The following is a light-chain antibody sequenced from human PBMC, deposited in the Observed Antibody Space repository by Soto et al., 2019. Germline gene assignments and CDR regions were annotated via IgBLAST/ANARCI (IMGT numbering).Light chain of an antibody. V-gene: IGKV1-9*01. J-gene: IGKJ2*01. CDR3: QQLSHYPYT. CDR2: DSS. CDR1: YDISSS. Sequence: DIPLTQSPSFLSASVEDRVTISCRASYDISSSLAWYQQEPGKPPKLLIYDSSTLQTGVPSRFTGSGSGRKFTLTISGLQFGDIATYFCQQLSHYPYTFGQGTKLEI.